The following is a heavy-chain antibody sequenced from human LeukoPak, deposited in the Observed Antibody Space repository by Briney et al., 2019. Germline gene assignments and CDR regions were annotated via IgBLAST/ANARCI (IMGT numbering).Heavy chain of an antibody. Sequence: GRSLRLPCAASGFSFSSYVMHWVRQAPGKGLEWVAVISYDGRSKYYGDSVKGRFTISRDNSKNTLYLQTNSLRAEDSAVYYCAKDLGYYSSYYYGMDVWGQGTTVTVSS. CDR1: GFSFSSYV. CDR3: AKDLGYYSSYYYGMDV. J-gene: IGHJ6*02. CDR2: ISYDGRSK. V-gene: IGHV3-30*18. D-gene: IGHD4-11*01.